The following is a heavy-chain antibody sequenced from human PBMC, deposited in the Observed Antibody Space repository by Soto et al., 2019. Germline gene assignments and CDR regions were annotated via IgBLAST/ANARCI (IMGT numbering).Heavy chain of an antibody. CDR3: AERKLWLRRGMDV. CDR2: ISGSGGST. CDR1: GFTFSSYA. D-gene: IGHD5-18*01. V-gene: IGHV3-23*01. J-gene: IGHJ6*02. Sequence: PGGSLRLSCAASGFTFSSYAVSWVRQAPGKGLEWVSAISGSGGSTYYADSVKGRFTISRDNSKNTLYLQMNSLRAEDTAVYYCAERKLWLRRGMDVWGQGTTVTVSS.